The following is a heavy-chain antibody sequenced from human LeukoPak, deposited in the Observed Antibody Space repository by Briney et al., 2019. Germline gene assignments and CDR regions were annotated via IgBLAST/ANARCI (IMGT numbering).Heavy chain of an antibody. D-gene: IGHD2-15*01. CDR2: IYPNDSDT. CDR1: GYTFTNYW. CDR3: ARLDPQVGGFDY. Sequence: GESLKISCKGSGYTFTNYWIGWVRQMPGKGLEWMGVIYPNDSDTRYSPSFQGQVTISADKSISTAYLQWSSLKASDTAMHYCARLDPQVGGFDYWGQGTLVTVSS. J-gene: IGHJ4*02. V-gene: IGHV5-51*01.